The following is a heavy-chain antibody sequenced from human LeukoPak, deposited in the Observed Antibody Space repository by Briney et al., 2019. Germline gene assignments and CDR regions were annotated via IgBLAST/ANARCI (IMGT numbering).Heavy chain of an antibody. Sequence: HPGGSLRLSCAVSGFTVSSTHMSWVRQAPGKGLEWISVIYTGGSTYYADSVKGRFSTSRDNSKNTLYLQMNRLRAEDTAVYYCAKIFGEFWGQGTLVTVSS. D-gene: IGHD3-10*01. CDR1: GFTVSSTH. V-gene: IGHV3-53*01. CDR2: IYTGGST. CDR3: AKIFGEF. J-gene: IGHJ4*02.